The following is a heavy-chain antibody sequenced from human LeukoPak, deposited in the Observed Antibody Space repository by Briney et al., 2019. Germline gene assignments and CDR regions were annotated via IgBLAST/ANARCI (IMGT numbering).Heavy chain of an antibody. J-gene: IGHJ5*02. V-gene: IGHV3-30*03. CDR3: GREQSGYYVHAFEP. Sequence: PGRSLRLSCAASGFTFSSYGMHWVRQAPGKGLEWVALISYDGSNTYYTDSVKGRFTISRDNSKNTVFLQMNSLRTDDTAVYYCGREQSGYYVHAFEPWGQGTLVTVSS. CDR2: ISYDGSNT. CDR1: GFTFSSYG. D-gene: IGHD3-3*01.